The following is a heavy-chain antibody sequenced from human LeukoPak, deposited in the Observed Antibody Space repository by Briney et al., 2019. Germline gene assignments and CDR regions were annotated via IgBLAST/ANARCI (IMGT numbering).Heavy chain of an antibody. V-gene: IGHV4-38-2*02. J-gene: IGHJ4*02. CDR3: ARDLSYGSLDFGF. Sequence: PPETLSLTCTVSGYSISSGYYWGWIRQPPGKGLEWIGSIYHSGSTYYNPSLKSRVTISVDTSKNQFSLKLSSVTAADTAVYYCARDLSYGSLDFGFWGQGTLVTASS. CDR2: IYHSGST. CDR1: GYSISSGYY. D-gene: IGHD5-18*01.